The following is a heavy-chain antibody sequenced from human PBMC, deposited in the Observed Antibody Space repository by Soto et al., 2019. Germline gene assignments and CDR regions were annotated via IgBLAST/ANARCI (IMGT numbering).Heavy chain of an antibody. CDR3: ARNAASRYGGNWFDP. D-gene: IGHD5-12*01. Sequence: SVKVSCKASGGTFSSYTISWVRQAPGQGLEWMGRIIPILGIANYAQKFQGRVTITADKSTSTAYMELSSLRSEDTAVYYCARNAASRYGGNWFDPWGQGTLVTVSS. J-gene: IGHJ5*02. CDR2: IIPILGIA. V-gene: IGHV1-69*02. CDR1: GGTFSSYT.